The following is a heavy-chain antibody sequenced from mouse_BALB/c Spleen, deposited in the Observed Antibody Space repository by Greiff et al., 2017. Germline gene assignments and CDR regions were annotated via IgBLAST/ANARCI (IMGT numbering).Heavy chain of an antibody. Sequence: EVMLVESGGGLVKPGGSLKLSCAASGFTFSSYAMSWVRQTPEKRLEWVASISSGGSTYYPDSVKGRFTISRDNARNILYLQMSSLRSEDTAMYYCARGGEERFAYWGQGTLVTVSA. CDR3: ARGGEERFAY. CDR1: GFTFSSYA. CDR2: ISSGGST. J-gene: IGHJ3*01. V-gene: IGHV5-6-5*01.